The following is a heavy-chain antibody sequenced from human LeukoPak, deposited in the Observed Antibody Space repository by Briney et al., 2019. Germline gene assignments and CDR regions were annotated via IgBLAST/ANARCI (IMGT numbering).Heavy chain of an antibody. CDR2: LYTGGGT. D-gene: IGHD6-13*01. J-gene: IGHJ4*02. CDR1: GFSVRTTY. CDR3: ARVWSPPYTSRWPYYFDY. V-gene: IGHV3-53*01. Sequence: GGSLRLSCAVSGFSVRTTYMSWVRQSPGRGLEWVSVLYTGGGTDHADSVKGRFTISRDNSKNTLYLQMNSLRAEDTAVYYCARVWSPPYTSRWPYYFDYWGQGDLVTVSS.